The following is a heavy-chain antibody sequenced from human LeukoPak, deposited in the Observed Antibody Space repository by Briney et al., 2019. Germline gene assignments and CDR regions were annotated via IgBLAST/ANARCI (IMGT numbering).Heavy chain of an antibody. CDR3: ARSGPISLRF. CDR2: MNPKTDNT. D-gene: IGHD2/OR15-2a*01. J-gene: IGHJ4*02. Sequence: GASVKVSCKASGYTFTSYDIDWVRQATGQGLEWMGWMNPKTDNTEYAQKFQGRVTLTWTTSISTAYMELSSLKSEDTAVYFCARSGPISLRFWGQGTLVTVSS. V-gene: IGHV1-8*01. CDR1: GYTFTSYD.